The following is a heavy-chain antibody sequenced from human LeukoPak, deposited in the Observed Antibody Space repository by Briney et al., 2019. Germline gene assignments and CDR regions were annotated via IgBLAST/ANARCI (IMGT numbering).Heavy chain of an antibody. J-gene: IGHJ5*02. CDR1: GGTFSSYA. Sequence: SVKVSCKASGGTFSSYAISWVRQAPGQGLEWMGGIIPIFGTANYAQKFQGRVTITADESTSTAYMELSSLRSEDTAVYYCARDEAGVEAAAGTLVTPWFDPWGQGTLVTVSS. V-gene: IGHV1-69*13. CDR2: IIPIFGTA. D-gene: IGHD6-13*01. CDR3: ARDEAGVEAAAGTLVTPWFDP.